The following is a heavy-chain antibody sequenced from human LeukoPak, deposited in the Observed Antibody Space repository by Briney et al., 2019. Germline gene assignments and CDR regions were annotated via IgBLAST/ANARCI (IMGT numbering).Heavy chain of an antibody. D-gene: IGHD1-26*01. CDR2: ISGSGGST. Sequence: GGSLRLSCAASGFTFSSYAMSWVRQAPGKGLEWVSAISGSGGSTYYADSVKGRFTISRDNSKNTLYLQMNSLRAEDTAVYYCAKGFEGEWELLDNWFDPWGQGTLVTVSS. CDR3: AKGFEGEWELLDNWFDP. V-gene: IGHV3-23*01. J-gene: IGHJ5*02. CDR1: GFTFSSYA.